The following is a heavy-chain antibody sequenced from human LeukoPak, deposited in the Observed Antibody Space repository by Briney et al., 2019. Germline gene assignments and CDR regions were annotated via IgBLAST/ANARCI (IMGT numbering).Heavy chain of an antibody. Sequence: GGSLRLSCAATGFTFSSYDMSWVRQAPGKGLEWVSAISGSGGSTYYADSVKGRFTISRDNSKNTLYPQMNSLRAEDTAVYYSAKDVVGATPFDYWGQGTLVTVSS. J-gene: IGHJ4*02. CDR1: GFTFSSYD. CDR2: ISGSGGST. V-gene: IGHV3-23*01. CDR3: AKDVVGATPFDY. D-gene: IGHD1-26*01.